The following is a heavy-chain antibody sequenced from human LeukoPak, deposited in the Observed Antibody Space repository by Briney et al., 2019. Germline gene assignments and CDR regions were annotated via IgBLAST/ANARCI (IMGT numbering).Heavy chain of an antibody. D-gene: IGHD3-10*01. V-gene: IGHV1-2*06. CDR2: INPNSGGT. CDR1: GYTFTGHY. CDR3: ARIPVEELWFGEPNNFDY. J-gene: IGHJ4*02. Sequence: GASVKVSCQASGYTFTGHYMHWVRQAPGPGLEWMGRINPNSGGTKYAQKFHGRDTMTRDTPISTDYMELSMLRSDDTAVYYCARIPVEELWFGEPNNFDYWGQGTLVTVSS.